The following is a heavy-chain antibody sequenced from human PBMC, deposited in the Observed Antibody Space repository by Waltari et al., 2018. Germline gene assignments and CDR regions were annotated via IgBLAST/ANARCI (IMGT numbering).Heavy chain of an antibody. J-gene: IGHJ6*03. Sequence: QVQLVQSGAEVKKPGSSVKVSCKASGGTFSSYAISWVRQAPGQGLEWMGRIIPSFGTANDAQKFQGRVRITADEYTSTAYMELSSLRAEDTAVYSCACSGYSYGRVSYMDVWGKGTTVTVSS. CDR2: IIPSFGTA. CDR3: ACSGYSYGRVSYMDV. V-gene: IGHV1-69*18. CDR1: GGTFSSYA. D-gene: IGHD5-18*01.